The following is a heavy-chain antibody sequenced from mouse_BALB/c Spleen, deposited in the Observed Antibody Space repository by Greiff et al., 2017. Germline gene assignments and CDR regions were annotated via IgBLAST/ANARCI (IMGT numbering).Heavy chain of an antibody. J-gene: IGHJ4*01. D-gene: IGHD2-10*02. CDR1: GYSITSYYA. Sequence: VQLQESGPGLVKPSQSLSLTCTVTGYSITSYYAWNWIRQFPGNKLEWMGYISYSGSTSYNPSLKSRISITRDTSKNQFFLQLNSVTTEDTATYYCARLEYGNYVDYWGQGTSVTVSS. CDR3: ARLEYGNYVDY. CDR2: ISYSGST. V-gene: IGHV3-2*02.